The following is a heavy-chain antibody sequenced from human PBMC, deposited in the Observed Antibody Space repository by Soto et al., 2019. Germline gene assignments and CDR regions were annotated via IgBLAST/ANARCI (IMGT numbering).Heavy chain of an antibody. J-gene: IGHJ4*02. V-gene: IGHV4-4*07. CDR3: ASSGCSETGCFEYFFDH. CDR2: IFTTRTP. CDR1: GGSFMSYC. D-gene: IGHD2-15*01. Sequence: PSETLSLTCTVSGGSFMSYCWNFICNPYFPGLEWLVQIFTTRTPNDSPSLKRPVTRPVDTSRNQSTLELRSVIAADTAVYSGASSGCSETGCFEYFFDHWGQGILVTVSS.